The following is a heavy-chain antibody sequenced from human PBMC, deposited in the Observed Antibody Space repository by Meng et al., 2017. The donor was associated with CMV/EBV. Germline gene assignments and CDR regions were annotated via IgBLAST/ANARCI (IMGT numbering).Heavy chain of an antibody. CDR3: AREGGENFGVVITYYYYYGMDV. V-gene: IGHV3-21*01. J-gene: IGHJ6*02. CDR1: GFTFSSYS. CDR2: ISSSSSYI. Sequence: GGSLRLSCAAPGFTFSSYSMNWVRQAPGKGLEWVSSISSSSSYIYYADSVKGRFTISRDNAKNSLYLQMNSLRAEDTAVYYCAREGGENFGVVITYYYYYGMDVWGQGTTVTVSS. D-gene: IGHD3-3*01.